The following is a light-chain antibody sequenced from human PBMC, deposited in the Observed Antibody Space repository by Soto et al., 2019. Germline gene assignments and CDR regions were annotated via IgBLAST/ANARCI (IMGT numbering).Light chain of an antibody. CDR2: LGS. CDR1: QRLPHSNDNNF. CDR3: MQARHPPYT. Sequence: EIVMTQSPPSLTATPGEPASISCRSSQRLPHSNDNNFLDWYLQKPGQSPQLLIYLGSNRASGVPDRVSGSAAGADFTLKISSVEAEDVGVSYCMQARHPPYTFGQGTKVEIK. V-gene: IGKV2-28*01. J-gene: IGKJ2*01.